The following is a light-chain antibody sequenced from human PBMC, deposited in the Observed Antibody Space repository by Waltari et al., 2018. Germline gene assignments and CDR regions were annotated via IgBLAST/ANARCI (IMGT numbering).Light chain of an antibody. J-gene: IGKJ1*01. CDR1: QSISYW. CDR3: QQYNSYPWT. V-gene: IGKV1-5*03. Sequence: DTQLTQSPSTLSASVGDGVTITCRASQSISYWLAWYQQKPGKAPKVLIYRTSSLEAGVPSRFSGSRSGTEFTLSISSLQPDDFATYYCQQYNSYPWTFGQGTKVEIK. CDR2: RTS.